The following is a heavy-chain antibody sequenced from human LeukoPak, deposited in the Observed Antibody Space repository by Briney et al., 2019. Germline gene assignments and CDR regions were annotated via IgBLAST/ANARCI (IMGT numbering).Heavy chain of an antibody. D-gene: IGHD3-22*01. CDR3: AIMHRYYDGSGYWVQ. CDR2: ISTTGGTT. V-gene: IGHV3-23*01. CDR1: GFTFSSYA. J-gene: IGHJ4*02. Sequence: GGSLRLSCAASGFTFSSYAMSWVRQGPGKGLEWVSGISTTGGTTSYADAVKGRFTISRDNPRNTLYMQMNSRRAEDTAVYYCAIMHRYYDGSGYWVQWGQGTLVTVSS.